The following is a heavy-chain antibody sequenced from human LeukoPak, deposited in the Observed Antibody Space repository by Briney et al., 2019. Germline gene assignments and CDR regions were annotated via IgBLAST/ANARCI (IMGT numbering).Heavy chain of an antibody. Sequence: SETLSLTCTVSGGSISSGGSYWSWIRQHPGKGLEWIGYIYYSGSTYYNPSLKSRVTISVDTSKNQFSLKLSSVTAADTAVYYCARAEATMVYFDYWGQGTLVTVSS. CDR1: GGSISSGGSY. V-gene: IGHV4-31*03. J-gene: IGHJ4*02. D-gene: IGHD5-12*01. CDR3: ARAEATMVYFDY. CDR2: IYYSGST.